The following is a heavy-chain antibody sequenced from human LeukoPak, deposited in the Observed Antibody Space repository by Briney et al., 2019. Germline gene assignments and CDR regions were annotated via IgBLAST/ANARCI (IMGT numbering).Heavy chain of an antibody. CDR2: IYYSGST. CDR3: ARAWSTTVTTLFDY. J-gene: IGHJ4*02. CDR1: GGSISSGDYY. V-gene: IGHV4-30-4*08. D-gene: IGHD4-17*01. Sequence: PSETLSLTCTVSGGSISSGDYYWSWIRQPPGKGLEWIWYIYYSGSTYYNPSLKSRVTISVDTSKNQFSLKLSSVTAADTAVYYCARAWSTTVTTLFDYWGQGTLVTVSS.